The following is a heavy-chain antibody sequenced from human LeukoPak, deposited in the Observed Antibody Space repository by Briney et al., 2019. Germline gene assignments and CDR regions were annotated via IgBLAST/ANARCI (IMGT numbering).Heavy chain of an antibody. Sequence: GESLKISCKGSGYSFTNYWIGWVRQMPGKGLEWMGIIFPDDSDTRYSPSFQGQVTISADKSISTAYLQWSSLKASDTAMYYCATIGYCSSTSCQIIFDYWGQGTLVTVSS. V-gene: IGHV5-51*01. CDR3: ATIGYCSSTSCQIIFDY. J-gene: IGHJ4*02. D-gene: IGHD2-2*03. CDR2: IFPDDSDT. CDR1: GYSFTNYW.